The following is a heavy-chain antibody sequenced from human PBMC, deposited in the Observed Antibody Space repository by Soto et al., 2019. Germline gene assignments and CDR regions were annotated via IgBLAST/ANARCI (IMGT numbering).Heavy chain of an antibody. CDR2: IIPIFGTA. J-gene: IGHJ4*02. CDR3: AGRCDGTNSLGHFDY. D-gene: IGHD2-21*01. Sequence: QVQLVQSGAEVKKPGSSVKVSCRASGGTVNNYVINWVRKAPGQGLEWMAGIIPIFGTANYAQKFQGRVTIIAEQSPSAGEMELNRLRYEDKAVYYCAGRCDGTNSLGHFDYWGQGTLVTVSS. CDR1: GGTVNNYV. V-gene: IGHV1-69*01.